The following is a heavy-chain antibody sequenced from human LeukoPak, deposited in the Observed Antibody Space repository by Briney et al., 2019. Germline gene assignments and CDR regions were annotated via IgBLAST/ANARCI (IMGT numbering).Heavy chain of an antibody. CDR3: ARAGDGSGSYWFAFDI. Sequence: GGSLRLSCAASGFTFSSYAMSWVRQAPGKGLEWVSGITGSGSGTYCADSVKGQFTISRDNAKNSLYLQMNSLRAEDTALYYCARAGDGSGSYWFAFDIWGQGTMVTVSS. CDR1: GFTFSSYA. V-gene: IGHV3-23*01. J-gene: IGHJ3*02. D-gene: IGHD3-10*01. CDR2: ITGSGSGT.